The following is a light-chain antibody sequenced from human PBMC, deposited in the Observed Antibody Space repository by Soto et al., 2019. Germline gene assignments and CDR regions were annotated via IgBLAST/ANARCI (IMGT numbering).Light chain of an antibody. V-gene: IGKV1-16*01. CDR2: DAS. CDR1: QGISNY. Sequence: EIQMTQSPSSLSASVGDRVTITCRASQGISNYLAWFQQKPGKAPKSLIYDASNRATGIPARFSGSGSGTDFTLTISSLEPADFAVYYCQQRSNWPLTFGGGTKVDIK. CDR3: QQRSNWPLT. J-gene: IGKJ4*01.